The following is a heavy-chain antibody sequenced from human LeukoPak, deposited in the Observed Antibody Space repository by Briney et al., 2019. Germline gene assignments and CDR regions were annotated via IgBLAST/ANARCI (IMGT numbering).Heavy chain of an antibody. CDR2: ISAYNGNT. D-gene: IGHD2-2*01. CDR1: GCTFTSYG. V-gene: IGHV1-18*01. J-gene: IGHJ6*02. Sequence: ASVKVSCKASGCTFTSYGISWVRQAPGQGLEWMGWISAYNGNTNYAQKLQGRVTMTTDTSTSTAYMELRSLRSDDTAVYYCARDHTDCSSTSCRSYYYYGMDVWGQGTTVTVSS. CDR3: ARDHTDCSSTSCRSYYYYGMDV.